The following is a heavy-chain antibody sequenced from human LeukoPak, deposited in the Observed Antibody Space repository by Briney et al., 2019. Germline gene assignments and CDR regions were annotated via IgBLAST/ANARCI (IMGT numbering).Heavy chain of an antibody. CDR1: GGSISSYY. V-gene: IGHV4-59*01. CDR2: IYYSGST. D-gene: IGHD5-18*01. CDR3: ARGYSYGPGGYFDY. Sequence: PSETLSLTCTVSGGSISSYYWSWIRQPPGKGLEWIGYIYYSGSTNYNPSLKSRVTISVDTSKNQFSLKLSSVTAADTAVYYCARGYSYGPGGYFDYWGQGTLVTVSS. J-gene: IGHJ4*02.